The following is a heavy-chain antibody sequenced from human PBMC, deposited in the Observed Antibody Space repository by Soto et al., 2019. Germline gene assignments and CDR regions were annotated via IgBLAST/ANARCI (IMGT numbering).Heavy chain of an antibody. CDR1: VFSFISDW. J-gene: IGHJ4*02. CDR2: INKDGSYK. Sequence: PWLCXRLSCATGVFSFISDWMHWFRQAPGKGLVWVSRINKDGSYKNYADFVEGRFTISRDDAKSELYLQMDRLRAEDTAVYYCPRAGLAQFDQLGQAALVNVYS. V-gene: IGHV3-74*01. CDR3: PRAGLAQFDQ.